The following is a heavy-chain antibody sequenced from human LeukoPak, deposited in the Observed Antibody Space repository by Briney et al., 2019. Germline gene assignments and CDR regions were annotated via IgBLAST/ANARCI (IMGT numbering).Heavy chain of an antibody. J-gene: IGHJ4*02. CDR2: INQSGTT. Sequence: SETLSLTCAVYGGSLSEYYWNGTRHPPGKGLEWIGEINQSGTTNYNPSLKSRLTISLDTSKNHFFLKLTSATAADTALYYCAGGATPGVFWGQGILVTVSA. V-gene: IGHV4-34*01. CDR3: AGGATPGVF. CDR1: GGSLSEYY. D-gene: IGHD3-10*01.